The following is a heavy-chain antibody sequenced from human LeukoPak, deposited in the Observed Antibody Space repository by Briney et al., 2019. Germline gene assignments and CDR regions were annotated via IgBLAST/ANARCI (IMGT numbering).Heavy chain of an antibody. V-gene: IGHV3-21*04. Sequence: GGSLRLSCAASGFTFSSYSMNWVGQAPGKGLEGVSSISSSSSYIYYADSVKGRFTLSRDNAKNSLYLQMNSLRAEDTAVYYCARVAYGDYLSTLDYWGQGTLVTVSS. J-gene: IGHJ4*02. CDR2: ISSSSSYI. CDR3: ARVAYGDYLSTLDY. CDR1: GFTFSSYS. D-gene: IGHD4-17*01.